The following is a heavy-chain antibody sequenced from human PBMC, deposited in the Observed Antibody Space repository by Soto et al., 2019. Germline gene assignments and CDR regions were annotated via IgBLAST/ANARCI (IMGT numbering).Heavy chain of an antibody. J-gene: IGHJ4*02. CDR2: ISSSGSFK. CDR1: GFSFSSDS. CDR3: ARDPPTGTTLDWADS. Sequence: PGGSLRLSCAASGFSFSSDSMGWVRQAPGKGLEWVSSISSSGSFKNYADSVKGRFTISRDNAKNSLYPQMSGLKDEDTAVYYCARDPPTGTTLDWADSWGQGTLVTVSS. V-gene: IGHV3-21*01. D-gene: IGHD1-7*01.